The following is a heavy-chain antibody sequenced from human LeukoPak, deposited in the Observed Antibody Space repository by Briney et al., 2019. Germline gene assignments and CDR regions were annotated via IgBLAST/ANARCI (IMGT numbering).Heavy chain of an antibody. CDR2: IKRDGGEK. CDR1: TFTFTPGW. D-gene: IGHD5-18*01. Sequence: PGGSLRLSCEASTFTFTPGWMSWVRQASGKGLEWVAMIKRDGGEKHYVDSVKGRFTISRDNAKKSLYLQMDSLRDEDTAVYYCASLDTAHPSGVYWGQGTLVTVSS. CDR3: ASLDTAHPSGVY. J-gene: IGHJ4*02. V-gene: IGHV3-7*01.